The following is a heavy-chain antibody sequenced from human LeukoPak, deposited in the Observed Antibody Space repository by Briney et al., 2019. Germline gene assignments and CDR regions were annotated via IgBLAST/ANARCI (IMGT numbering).Heavy chain of an antibody. CDR3: AREYRRKQDFDY. J-gene: IGHJ4*02. V-gene: IGHV1-8*03. Sequence: ASVKVSCKASGYTFTSYDINWVRQATGQGLEWMGWMNPNSGNTGYAQKFQGRVTITRNTSISTAYMELSRLRSDDTAVYYCAREYRRKQDFDYWGQGTLVTVSS. CDR2: MNPNSGNT. D-gene: IGHD1-14*01. CDR1: GYTFTSYD.